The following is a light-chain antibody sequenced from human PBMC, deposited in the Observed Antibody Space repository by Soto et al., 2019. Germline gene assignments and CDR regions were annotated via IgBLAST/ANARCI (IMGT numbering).Light chain of an antibody. CDR1: SGSVSTSSY. CDR2: NIN. CDR3: VLYMGSGIWV. V-gene: IGLV8-61*01. Sequence: QAVVTQVPSFSVSPGGTVTLTCGLSSGSVSTSSYPSWYQQTPGQAPRTLIYNINTRSSGVPDRFSGSILGNKAALTITGAQADDESDYYCVLYMGSGIWVFGGGTKLTFL. J-gene: IGLJ2*01.